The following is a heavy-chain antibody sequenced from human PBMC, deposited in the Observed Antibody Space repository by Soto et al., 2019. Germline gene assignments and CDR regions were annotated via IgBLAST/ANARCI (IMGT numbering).Heavy chain of an antibody. CDR3: ARKGIRAAAGTENWFDP. Sequence: SETLSLTCTVSGGSISSSSYYWGWIRQPPGKGLEWIGSIYYSGSTYYNPSLKSRVTISVDTSKNQFSLKLSSVTAADTAVYYCARKGIRAAAGTENWFDPWGQGTLVTVSS. CDR1: GGSISSSSYY. D-gene: IGHD6-13*01. V-gene: IGHV4-39*01. CDR2: IYYSGST. J-gene: IGHJ5*02.